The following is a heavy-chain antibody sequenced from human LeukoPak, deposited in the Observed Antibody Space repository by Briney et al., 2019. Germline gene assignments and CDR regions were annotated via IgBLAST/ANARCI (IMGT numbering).Heavy chain of an antibody. CDR1: GGTFSSYA. Sequence: WASVKVSCKASGGTFSSYAISWVRQAPGQGLEWMGWISAYNGNTNYAQKLQGRVTMTIDTSTSTAYMELRSLRSDDTAVYYCARDRGRITMIKYYFDYWGQGTLVTVSS. J-gene: IGHJ4*02. CDR2: ISAYNGNT. D-gene: IGHD3-22*01. V-gene: IGHV1-18*01. CDR3: ARDRGRITMIKYYFDY.